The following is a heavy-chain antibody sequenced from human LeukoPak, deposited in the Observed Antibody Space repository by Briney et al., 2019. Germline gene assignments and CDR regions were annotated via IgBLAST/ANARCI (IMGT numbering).Heavy chain of an antibody. CDR2: INHSGGT. CDR1: GDSLNDSY. Sequence: SETLSPTCTLYGDSLNDSYWSWIRQPPGKGLEWIGEINHSGGTHYTPSLWSRLTISIDTSKNKFSLQLTSVTAADTGVYFCARVSDIMISFGGAISYFDYWGQGALVTVSS. V-gene: IGHV4-34*01. J-gene: IGHJ4*02. D-gene: IGHD3-16*02. CDR3: ARVSDIMISFGGAISYFDY.